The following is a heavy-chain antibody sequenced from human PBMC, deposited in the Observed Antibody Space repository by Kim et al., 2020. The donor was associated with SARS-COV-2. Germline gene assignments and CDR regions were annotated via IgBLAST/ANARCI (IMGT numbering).Heavy chain of an antibody. Sequence: GGSLRLSCAASGFTFSSYAMHWVRQAPGKGLEYFSAISSNGGGTYYANSVKGRFTISRDNAKNTLYLQMGSLRAEDMAVYYCARGPVPPPQLWSSWDNNYYYYYGMDVWGQGTTVTVSS. CDR2: ISSNGGGT. CDR3: ARGPVPPPQLWSSWDNNYYYYYGMDV. CDR1: GFTFSSYA. V-gene: IGHV3-64*01. D-gene: IGHD5-18*01. J-gene: IGHJ6*02.